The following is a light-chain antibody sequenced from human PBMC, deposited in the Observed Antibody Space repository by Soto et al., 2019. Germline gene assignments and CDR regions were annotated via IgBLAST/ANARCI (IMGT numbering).Light chain of an antibody. CDR1: QSVNNY. J-gene: IGKJ4*01. V-gene: IGKV3-11*01. CDR3: QQRSNWPLT. Sequence: EIVLTQSPAMLSLSPGERASLSCRASQSVNNYLAWYQQKPGQAPRLLVYDASHRATGIPARFSGSGSGTDFTLTISSLEPEDFAVYYCQQRSNWPLTFGGGTKVDIK. CDR2: DAS.